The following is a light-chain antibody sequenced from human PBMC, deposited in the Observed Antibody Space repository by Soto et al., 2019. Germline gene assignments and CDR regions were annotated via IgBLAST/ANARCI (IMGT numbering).Light chain of an antibody. V-gene: IGKV3-20*01. Sequence: EIVLTQSPGTLSLSPGERATLSCRASQSVSSSYLAWYQQKPGQAPRLLIYGASSRATGIPDRFSGSGSGTDFTLTISRLEPEDFTVYFCQQYNTRPQTFGQGTKVDIK. J-gene: IGKJ1*01. CDR2: GAS. CDR3: QQYNTRPQT. CDR1: QSVSSSY.